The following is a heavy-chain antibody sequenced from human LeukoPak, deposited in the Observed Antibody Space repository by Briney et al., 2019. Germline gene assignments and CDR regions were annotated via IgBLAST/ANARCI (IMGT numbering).Heavy chain of an antibody. D-gene: IGHD3-16*01. J-gene: IGHJ4*02. CDR2: IYSGGST. CDR3: ATFDPPMGYFDY. CDR1: GFTFSSYA. Sequence: TGGSLRLTCAASGFTFSSYAMSWVRQAPGKGLEWVSVIYSGGSTYYADSVKGRFTISRDNSKNTLYLQMNSLRAEDTAVYYCATFDPPMGYFDYWGQGTLVTVSS. V-gene: IGHV3-66*01.